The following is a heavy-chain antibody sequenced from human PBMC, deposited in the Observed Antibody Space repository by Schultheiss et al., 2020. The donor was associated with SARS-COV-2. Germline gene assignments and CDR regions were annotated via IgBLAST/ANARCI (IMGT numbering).Heavy chain of an antibody. J-gene: IGHJ6*02. Sequence: GESLKISCAASGFTFSDYYMSWIRQAPGKGLEWVSDISSRNGYTNYADSVKGRFTISRDNAKNLLYLQMNSLRAEDTAVYYCARDDGSGSYFAYYGMDVWGQGTTVTVSS. CDR3: ARDDGSGSYFAYYGMDV. CDR2: ISSRNGYT. V-gene: IGHV3-11*06. CDR1: GFTFSDYY. D-gene: IGHD3-10*01.